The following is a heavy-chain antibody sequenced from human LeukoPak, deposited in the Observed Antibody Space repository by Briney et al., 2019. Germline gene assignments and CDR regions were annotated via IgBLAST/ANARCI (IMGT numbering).Heavy chain of an antibody. Sequence: SVKVSCKASGGTFSSYAISWVRQAPGQGLEWMGGIIPIFGTANYAQKFQGRVTITADESTSTAYMELSSLRSEDTAVYYCTTDLLTGKYYFDYWGQGTLVTVSS. CDR1: GGTFSSYA. J-gene: IGHJ4*02. D-gene: IGHD3-9*01. V-gene: IGHV1-69*01. CDR2: IIPIFGTA. CDR3: TTDLLTGKYYFDY.